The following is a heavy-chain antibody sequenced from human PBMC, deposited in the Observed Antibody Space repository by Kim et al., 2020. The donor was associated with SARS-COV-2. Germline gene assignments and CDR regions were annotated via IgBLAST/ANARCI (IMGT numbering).Heavy chain of an antibody. J-gene: IGHJ5*02. CDR1: GFTFSGYW. Sequence: GGSLRLSCAVSGFTFSGYWMSWVRQAPGKGLEGVANINEDESQKYYVDSVKGRFTISRDNAKNSLYLQMNSLRAEDTAVYYCARLGGLSWVDPWGQGTLVTVSS. D-gene: IGHD3-16*01. CDR2: INEDESQK. CDR3: ARLGGLSWVDP. V-gene: IGHV3-7*01.